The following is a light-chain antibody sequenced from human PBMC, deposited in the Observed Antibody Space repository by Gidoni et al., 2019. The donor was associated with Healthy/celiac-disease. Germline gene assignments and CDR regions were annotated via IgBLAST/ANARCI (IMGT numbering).Light chain of an antibody. Sequence: DIQMIQSPSSLSASVGDRVTITCRASQSISSYLNWYQQKPGKAPKLLIYAASSLNSGVPSRFSGSGSGTDFTLPISSLQPEVFATYYCQQSYSTLLTFGGGTKVEIK. J-gene: IGKJ4*01. V-gene: IGKV1-39*01. CDR2: AAS. CDR1: QSISSY. CDR3: QQSYSTLLT.